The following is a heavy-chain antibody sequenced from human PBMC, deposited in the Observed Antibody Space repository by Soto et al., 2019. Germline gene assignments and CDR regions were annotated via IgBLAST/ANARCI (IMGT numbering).Heavy chain of an antibody. Sequence: LVKVSCKASGGTFSSYAISWVRQAPGQGLEWMGGIIPIFGTANYAQKFQGRVTITADKSTSTAYMELSSLRSEDTAVYYCATGELYSSSSPYYFDYWGQGTLVTVYS. D-gene: IGHD6-6*01. CDR3: ATGELYSSSSPYYFDY. CDR2: IIPIFGTA. CDR1: GGTFSSYA. J-gene: IGHJ4*02. V-gene: IGHV1-69*06.